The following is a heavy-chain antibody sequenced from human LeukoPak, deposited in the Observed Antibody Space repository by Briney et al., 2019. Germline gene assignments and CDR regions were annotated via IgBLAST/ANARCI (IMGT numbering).Heavy chain of an antibody. J-gene: IGHJ5*02. CDR2: ISSSSSYI. V-gene: IGHV3-21*01. CDR1: GFTFSSYS. Sequence: PGGSLRLSCAASGFTFSSYSMNWVRQAPGKGLEWVPSISSSSSYIYYADSVKGRFTISRDNAKNSLYLQMNSLRAGDTAVYYCARDFTMVRGVILNWFDPWGQGTLVTVSS. CDR3: ARDFTMVRGVILNWFDP. D-gene: IGHD3-10*01.